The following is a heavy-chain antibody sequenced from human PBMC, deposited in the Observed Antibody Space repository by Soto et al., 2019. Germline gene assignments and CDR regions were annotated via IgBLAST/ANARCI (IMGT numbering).Heavy chain of an antibody. D-gene: IGHD6-19*01. Sequence: EVQLLESGGGLVQPGGSLRLSCAASGFTFSSYAMSWVRQSPGKGLEWVSAISGSGGSTYYADSVKGRFTISRDNSKNTLYLQMNSLRAEDTAVYYCAKVGYSSGWYLYWGQGTLVTVSS. CDR2: ISGSGGST. J-gene: IGHJ4*02. V-gene: IGHV3-23*01. CDR3: AKVGYSSGWYLY. CDR1: GFTFSSYA.